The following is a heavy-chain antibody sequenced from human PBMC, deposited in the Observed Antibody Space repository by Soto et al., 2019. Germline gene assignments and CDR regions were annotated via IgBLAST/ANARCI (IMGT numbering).Heavy chain of an antibody. Sequence: GSLRLSCAASGFTFSSYAMHWVRQAPGKGLEWVAVISYDGSNKYYADSVKGRFTISRDNSKNTLYLQMNSLRAEDTAVYYCARVRSVSSYLESAYYYGMDVWGQGTTVTVSS. V-gene: IGHV3-30-3*01. CDR2: ISYDGSNK. CDR1: GFTFSSYA. J-gene: IGHJ6*02. CDR3: ARVRSVSSYLESAYYYGMDV. D-gene: IGHD1-26*01.